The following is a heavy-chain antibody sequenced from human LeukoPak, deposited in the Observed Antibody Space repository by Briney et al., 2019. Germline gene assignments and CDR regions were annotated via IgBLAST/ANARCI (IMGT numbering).Heavy chain of an antibody. Sequence: GGSLRLSCAASGFTFSSYGMSWVRQAPGKGLEWVANIKQDGSEKYYVDSVKGRFTISRDNAENSLYLQMNSLRAEDTAVYYCARDHVVAGIVFDYWGQGTRLTVSS. CDR3: ARDHVVAGIVFDY. V-gene: IGHV3-7*01. D-gene: IGHD6-19*01. CDR1: GFTFSSYG. J-gene: IGHJ4*02. CDR2: IKQDGSEK.